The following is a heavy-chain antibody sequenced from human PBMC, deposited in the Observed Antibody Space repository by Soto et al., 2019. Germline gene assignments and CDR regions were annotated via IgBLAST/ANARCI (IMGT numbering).Heavy chain of an antibody. D-gene: IGHD3-10*01. Sequence: SETLSLTCTVSGGSISSSSYYWGWIRQPPGKGLEWIGSIYCSGSTYYNPSLKSRVTISIDTSKNQVSLTLDFVTAADTAIYYCATTREAIIHLYYFDFWGQGTLVTVSS. J-gene: IGHJ4*02. V-gene: IGHV4-39*07. CDR3: ATTREAIIHLYYFDF. CDR1: GGSISSSSYY. CDR2: IYCSGST.